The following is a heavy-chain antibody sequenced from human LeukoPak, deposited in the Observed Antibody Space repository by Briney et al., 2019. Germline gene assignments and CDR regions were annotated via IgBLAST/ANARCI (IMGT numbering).Heavy chain of an antibody. CDR2: ISSSGSTI. J-gene: IGHJ3*02. CDR1: GFTFSDYY. CDR3: ARDLGGYSYGYPRDAFDI. Sequence: PGGSLRLSCAASGFTFSDYYMRWIRQAPGKGLEWVSYISSSGSTIHYADSVKGRFTISRDNAKNSLYLQMNSLRAEDTAVYYCARDLGGYSYGYPRDAFDIWGQGTMVTVSS. V-gene: IGHV3-11*01. D-gene: IGHD5-18*01.